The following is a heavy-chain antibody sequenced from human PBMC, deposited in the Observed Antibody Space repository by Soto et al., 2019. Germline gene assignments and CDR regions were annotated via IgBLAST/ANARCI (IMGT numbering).Heavy chain of an antibody. CDR1: GFSVRSNY. D-gene: IGHD4-17*01. Sequence: ESGGGLVQPGGSLRLSCAASGFSVRSNYMSWVRQAPGKGLEWISVIYSGGGTYNADSVRGRFTVSRDNSKNTVYLQMNSLRAEDTAVYYCARSSKDYGDYGWGQGTLVTVSS. J-gene: IGHJ4*02. V-gene: IGHV3-66*01. CDR2: IYSGGGT. CDR3: ARSSKDYGDYG.